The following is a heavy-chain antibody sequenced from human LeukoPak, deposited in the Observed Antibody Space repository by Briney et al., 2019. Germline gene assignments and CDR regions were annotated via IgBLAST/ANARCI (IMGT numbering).Heavy chain of an antibody. CDR3: ARIAVTYTFDY. Sequence: QPGGSLRLSCAASGFTFSSYEMNWVRQAPGKGLEWVSYISSSGSTIYYADSVKGRFTISRDNAKNSLYLQMNSLRAEDTAVYYCARIAVTYTFDYWGQGTLVTVSS. V-gene: IGHV3-48*03. D-gene: IGHD4-17*01. J-gene: IGHJ4*02. CDR2: ISSSGSTI. CDR1: GFTFSSYE.